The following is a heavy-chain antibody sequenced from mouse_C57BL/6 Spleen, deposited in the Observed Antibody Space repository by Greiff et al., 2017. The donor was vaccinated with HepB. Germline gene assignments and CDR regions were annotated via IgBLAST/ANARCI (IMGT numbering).Heavy chain of an antibody. CDR2: ISYDGSN. Sequence: EVKLQESGPGLVKPSQSLSLTCSVTGYSITSGYYWNWIRQFPGNKLEWMGYISYDGSNNYNPSLKNRISITRDTSKNQFFLKLNSVTTEDTATYYCAREGITPYYFDYWGQGTTLTVSS. CDR1: GYSITSGYY. V-gene: IGHV3-6*01. D-gene: IGHD1-2*01. J-gene: IGHJ2*01. CDR3: AREGITPYYFDY.